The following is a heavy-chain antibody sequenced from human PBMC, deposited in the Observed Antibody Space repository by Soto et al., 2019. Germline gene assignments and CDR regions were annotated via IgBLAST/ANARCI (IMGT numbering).Heavy chain of an antibody. CDR2: IYSGGAT. Sequence: PGGSLRLSCAAAGFSVSTSHISWVRQAPGKGLEWVSVIYSGGATHYAVSVKGRFIISRDKSKNTVDLQMNSLRAEDTAVYYCASSGIVGVPAAGPGGYWGQGTLVTVSS. CDR3: ASSGIVGVPAAGPGGY. J-gene: IGHJ4*02. D-gene: IGHD2-2*01. CDR1: GFSVSTSH. V-gene: IGHV3-53*01.